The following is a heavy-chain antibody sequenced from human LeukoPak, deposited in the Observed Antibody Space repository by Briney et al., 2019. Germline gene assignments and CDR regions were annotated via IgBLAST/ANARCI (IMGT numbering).Heavy chain of an antibody. CDR1: GVSFSNGSYY. CDR2: FYYSGSA. CDR3: ARGGIQLPDY. Sequence: PSETLSLTCTVSGVSFSNGSYYWGWIRQPPGKGLEWIVCFYYSGSASYNPSLRSRVPISIDTSRSQFSLNQFSLRLSSVTAADTAVYYCARGGIQLPDYWGEGTLVTVSS. J-gene: IGHJ4*02. D-gene: IGHD1-26*01. V-gene: IGHV4-61*01.